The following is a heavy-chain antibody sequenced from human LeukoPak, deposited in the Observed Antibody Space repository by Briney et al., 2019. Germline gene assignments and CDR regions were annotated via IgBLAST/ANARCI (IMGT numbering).Heavy chain of an antibody. J-gene: IGHJ3*02. CDR3: ARDPGYSSGWPTNAFDI. CDR2: INPKSGAT. Sequence: GASVKVSCKASGYTFIDYYMHWVRQAPGQGLEWMGWINPKSGATKYAQKFQGRVTMTRDTSISTAYMELSRLRYDDTAVYYCARDPGYSSGWPTNAFDIWGPGTMVTVSS. V-gene: IGHV1-2*02. D-gene: IGHD6-19*01. CDR1: GYTFIDYY.